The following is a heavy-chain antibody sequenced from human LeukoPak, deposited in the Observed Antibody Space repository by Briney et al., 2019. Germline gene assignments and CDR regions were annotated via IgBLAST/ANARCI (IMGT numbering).Heavy chain of an antibody. V-gene: IGHV4-4*07. CDR1: GGSISNYY. CDR2: IYTSGST. J-gene: IGHJ3*02. CDR3: ARDPGDYYDSSGLSTDAFDI. D-gene: IGHD3-22*01. Sequence: PSETLSLTCTVSGGSISNYYWSWIRQPAGKGLEWIGRIYTSGSTNYNPSLKSRVTMSVDTSKNQFSLKLSSVTAADTAVYYCARDPGDYYDSSGLSTDAFDIWGQGTMVTVSS.